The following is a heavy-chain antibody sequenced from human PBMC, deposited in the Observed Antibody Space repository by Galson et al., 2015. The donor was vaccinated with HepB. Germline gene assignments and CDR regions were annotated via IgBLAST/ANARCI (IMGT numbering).Heavy chain of an antibody. Sequence: SLRLSCAASGFTFSSYSMNWVRQAPGKGLEWVSYISSSSSTIYYADSVKGRFTISRDNAKNSLYLQMNSLRAEDTAVYYCARASSIAARPSFDFDYWGQGTLVTVSS. J-gene: IGHJ4*02. CDR2: ISSSSSTI. D-gene: IGHD6-6*01. CDR3: ARASSIAARPSFDFDY. V-gene: IGHV3-48*01. CDR1: GFTFSSYS.